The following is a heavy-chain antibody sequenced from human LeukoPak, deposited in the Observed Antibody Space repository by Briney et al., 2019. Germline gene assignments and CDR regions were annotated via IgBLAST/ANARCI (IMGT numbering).Heavy chain of an antibody. CDR3: IRTLIVATSPYMDV. CDR1: GFPFSSYR. Sequence: GGSLRLSCAASGFPFSSYRVQGAPEAPGKGVVKVSRVNSDGTGTTYADSVEGRFTISRDNAKNTVYLQMHSLRAEDTAIYYCIRTLIVATSPYMDVWGKGTTVTVSS. CDR2: VNSDGTGT. D-gene: IGHD5-12*01. V-gene: IGHV3-74*01. J-gene: IGHJ6*03.